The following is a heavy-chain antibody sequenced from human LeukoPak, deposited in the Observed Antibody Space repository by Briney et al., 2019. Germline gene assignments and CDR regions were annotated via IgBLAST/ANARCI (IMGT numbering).Heavy chain of an antibody. D-gene: IGHD5-18*01. CDR3: ARARFDTAMAY. CDR1: GGSISSSNW. V-gene: IGHV4-4*02. J-gene: IGHJ4*02. Sequence: PSETLSLACAVSGGSISSSNWWSWVHQPPGKGLEWIGEINHSGSTNYNPSLKSRVTISVDTSKNQFSLKLSSVTAADTAVYYCARARFDTAMAYWGQGTLVTVSS. CDR2: INHSGST.